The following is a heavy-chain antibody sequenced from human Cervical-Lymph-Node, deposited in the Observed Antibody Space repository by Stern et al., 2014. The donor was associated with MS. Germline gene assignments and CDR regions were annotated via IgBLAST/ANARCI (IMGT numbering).Heavy chain of an antibody. J-gene: IGHJ3*02. V-gene: IGHV2-5*02. CDR1: GFALRNSGVS. D-gene: IGHD4-17*01. CDR3: THSLHGDYYDAFDT. Sequence: ESGPTLVKATQPLTLTCTFSGFALRNSGVSVAWIRQPTGKALEWLAVIYWDDEKRYSPSLKSRLSITKDASESQVVLTMTNMDPVDTATYYCTHSLHGDYYDAFDTWGQGTMVTVSS. CDR2: IYWDDEK.